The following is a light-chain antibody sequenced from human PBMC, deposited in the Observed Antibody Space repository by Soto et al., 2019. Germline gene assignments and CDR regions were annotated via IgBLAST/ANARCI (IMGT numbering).Light chain of an antibody. Sequence: PGESVTLSCRTSQTISGNYLSWYQRRPGQAPRLLIFGASIRATDIPARFSGSGSGRDFTLAITSLEPEDFAVYYCHQNYNLPSTFGQGTKLEMK. CDR1: QTISGNY. V-gene: IGKV3D-7*01. CDR3: HQNYNLPST. CDR2: GAS. J-gene: IGKJ2*01.